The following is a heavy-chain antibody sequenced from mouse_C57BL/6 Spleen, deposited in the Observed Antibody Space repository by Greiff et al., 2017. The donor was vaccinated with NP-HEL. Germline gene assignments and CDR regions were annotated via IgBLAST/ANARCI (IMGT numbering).Heavy chain of an antibody. Sequence: EVQVVESGGGLVKPGGSLKLSCAASGFTFSSYTMSWVRQTPEKRLEWVATISGGGGNTYYPDSVKGRFTISRDNAKNTLYLQMSSLRSEDTALYYCAKIIYYDYDHWYFDVWGTGTTVTVSS. CDR2: ISGGGGNT. CDR3: AKIIYYDYDHWYFDV. D-gene: IGHD2-4*01. V-gene: IGHV5-9*01. CDR1: GFTFSSYT. J-gene: IGHJ1*03.